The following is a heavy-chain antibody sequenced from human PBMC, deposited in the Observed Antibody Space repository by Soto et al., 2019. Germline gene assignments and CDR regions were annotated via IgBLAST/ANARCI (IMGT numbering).Heavy chain of an antibody. CDR1: GGFINSGDYH. V-gene: IGHV4-30-4*01. CDR2: IYYSVST. CDR3: ARDSRTPSGGMDV. Sequence: SETLSLTCTVSGGFINSGDYHWTWIRQFPGKGLEWIGGIYYSVSTYYNPALVSRITISLDTSKNQFSLKLTSVTAADTAVYYCARDSRTPSGGMDVWGQGTTVTVSS. J-gene: IGHJ6*02.